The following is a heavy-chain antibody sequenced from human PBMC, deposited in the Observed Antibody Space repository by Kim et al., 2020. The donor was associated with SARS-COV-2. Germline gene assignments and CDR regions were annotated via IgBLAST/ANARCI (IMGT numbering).Heavy chain of an antibody. D-gene: IGHD6-19*01. Sequence: ASVKVSCKASGYTFTGFYIHWVRQAPGQGLEYMGWINPNSGDTNYARRFQDRVTMTSVTSISTAYMELSRLSSDDTAVYYCARSLTVTGGEYFRHWGQGT. CDR1: GYTFTGFY. CDR3: ARSLTVTGGEYFRH. J-gene: IGHJ1*01. CDR2: INPNSGDT. V-gene: IGHV1-2*02.